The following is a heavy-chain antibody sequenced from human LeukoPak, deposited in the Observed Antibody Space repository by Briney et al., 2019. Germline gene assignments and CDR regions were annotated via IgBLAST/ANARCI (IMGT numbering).Heavy chain of an antibody. CDR3: ARGPMDITMVRGGVDY. V-gene: IGHV3-11*01. Sequence: GGSLRLSCAASGFTFSDYYMSWIRQAPGKGLEWVSYISSSGSTIYYADSVKGRFTISRDNAKNSLYLQMNSLRAEDTAVYYCARGPMDITMVRGGVDYWGQGTLVTVSS. J-gene: IGHJ4*02. CDR1: GFTFSDYY. CDR2: ISSSGSTI. D-gene: IGHD3-10*01.